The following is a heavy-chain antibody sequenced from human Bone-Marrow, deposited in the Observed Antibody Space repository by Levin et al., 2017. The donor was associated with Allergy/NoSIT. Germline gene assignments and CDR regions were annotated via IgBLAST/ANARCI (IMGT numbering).Heavy chain of an antibody. V-gene: IGHV3-48*01. CDR1: GFTFSSYS. J-gene: IGHJ5*02. Sequence: GESLKISCAASGFTFSSYSMNWVRQAPGKGLEWVSYISSSSSTIYYADSVKGRFTISRDNAKNSLYLQMNSLRAEDTAVYYCAREQWFGELFPPYESGFDPWGQGTLVTVSS. D-gene: IGHD3-10*01. CDR2: ISSSSSTI. CDR3: AREQWFGELFPPYESGFDP.